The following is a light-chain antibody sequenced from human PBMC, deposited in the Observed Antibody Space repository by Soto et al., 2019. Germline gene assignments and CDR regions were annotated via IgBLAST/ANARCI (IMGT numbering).Light chain of an antibody. Sequence: QSVLTQPASVSGSPGQSITISCTGTSSDVGGYFHVSWYQQHPPKAPKLIIYDVTARPSGISNRFSGSKSGNTASLTISGLQPEDEADYYCMSYTSSSTPVLFGGGTQLTVL. CDR2: DVT. CDR3: MSYTSSSTPVL. CDR1: SSDVGGYFH. V-gene: IGLV2-14*03. J-gene: IGLJ7*01.